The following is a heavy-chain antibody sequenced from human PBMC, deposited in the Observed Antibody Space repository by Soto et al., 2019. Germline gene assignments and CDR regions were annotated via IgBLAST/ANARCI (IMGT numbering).Heavy chain of an antibody. V-gene: IGHV4-59*12. D-gene: IGHD6-13*01. Sequence: SETLSLTCTVSGGSISSYYWSWIRQPPGKGLAWIGYISYSGGTNYNPALRSRVTISLDTSKNQFSLKLNSVTAAHTAVYFCPRDRIAAAGNWFDPWGQGTLVTVSS. CDR1: GGSISSYY. J-gene: IGHJ5*02. CDR2: ISYSGGT. CDR3: PRDRIAAAGNWFDP.